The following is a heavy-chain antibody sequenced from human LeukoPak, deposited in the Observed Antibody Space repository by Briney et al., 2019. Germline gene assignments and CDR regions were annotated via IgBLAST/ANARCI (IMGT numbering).Heavy chain of an antibody. CDR1: GFTFSSYS. Sequence: GGSLRLSCAASGFTFSSYSMHWVRQAPGKGLVWVSRINTDGSGTSNADSVKGRFTISRDNAKNTLYLQMNSLRAEDTAVYYCARDHRVTYYYGMDVWGKGTTVTVSS. J-gene: IGHJ6*04. D-gene: IGHD2-21*02. V-gene: IGHV3-74*01. CDR2: INTDGSGT. CDR3: ARDHRVTYYYGMDV.